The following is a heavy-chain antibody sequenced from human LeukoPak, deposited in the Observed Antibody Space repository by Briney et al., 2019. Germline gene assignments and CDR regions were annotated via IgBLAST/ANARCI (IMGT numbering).Heavy chain of an antibody. CDR3: AREGAIVGSSWYGNAFDI. V-gene: IGHV4-4*07. CDR1: GGSISSYY. Sequence: SETLSLTCTVSGGSISSYYWSWIRQPAGKGLEWIGRIYTSGSTNYNPSLKSRVTMSVDTSKNQFSLQLNSVTPEDTAVYYCAREGAIVGSSWYGNAFDIWGQGTMVTVSS. J-gene: IGHJ3*02. CDR2: IYTSGST. D-gene: IGHD6-13*01.